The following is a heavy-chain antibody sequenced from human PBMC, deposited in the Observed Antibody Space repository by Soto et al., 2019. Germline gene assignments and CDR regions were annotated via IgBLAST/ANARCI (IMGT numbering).Heavy chain of an antibody. D-gene: IGHD3-22*01. CDR2: ISYDGGNK. CDR3: ARDQGYYDSSGYFDY. Sequence: GGSLRLSCAASGFTFSSYAMHWVRQAPGEGLEWVAVISYDGGNKYYADSVKGRFTISRDNARNSLYLQLNSLRAEDTAVYYCARDQGYYDSSGYFDYWGQGTLVTVSS. V-gene: IGHV3-30*07. CDR1: GFTFSSYA. J-gene: IGHJ4*02.